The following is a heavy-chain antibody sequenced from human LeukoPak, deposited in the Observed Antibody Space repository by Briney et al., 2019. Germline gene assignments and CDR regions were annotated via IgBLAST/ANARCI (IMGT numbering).Heavy chain of an antibody. CDR1: GFTFSIYS. J-gene: IGHJ3*02. CDR3: ARDNPYSESLAADDAFDI. V-gene: IGHV3-21*01. Sequence: GGSLRLSCAASGFTFSIYSMHWVRQAPGKGLEWVSCISSSSSYIYYADSVKGRFTISRDNAKNSLYLQMNSLRAEDTAVYYCARDNPYSESLAADDAFDIWGQGTMVTVSS. CDR2: ISSSSSYI. D-gene: IGHD1-26*01.